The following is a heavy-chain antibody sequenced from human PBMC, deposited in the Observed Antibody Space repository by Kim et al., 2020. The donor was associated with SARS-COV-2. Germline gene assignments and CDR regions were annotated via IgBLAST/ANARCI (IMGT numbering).Heavy chain of an antibody. D-gene: IGHD3-22*01. J-gene: IGHJ4*02. Sequence: SETLSLTCTVSGGSISSSSYYWGWIRQPPGKGLEWIGSIYYSGSTYYNPSLKSRVTISVDTSKNQFSLKLSSVTAADTAVYYCARQTYYYDSSGYFFDYWGQGTLVTVSS. CDR3: ARQTYYYDSSGYFFDY. CDR2: IYYSGST. CDR1: GGSISSSSYY. V-gene: IGHV4-39*01.